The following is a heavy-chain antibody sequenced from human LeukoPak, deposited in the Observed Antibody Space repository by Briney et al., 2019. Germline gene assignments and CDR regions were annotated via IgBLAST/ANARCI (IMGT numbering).Heavy chain of an antibody. Sequence: SVKVSCKASGGTFSSYAISRVRQAPGQGLEWMGGIIPIFGTANYAQKFQGRVTITTDESTSTAYMELSSLRSEDTAVYYCASGPSGYYTGVLVSWFDPWGQGTLVTVSS. CDR2: IIPIFGTA. V-gene: IGHV1-69*05. CDR1: GGTFSSYA. CDR3: ASGPSGYYTGVLVSWFDP. J-gene: IGHJ5*02. D-gene: IGHD3-3*01.